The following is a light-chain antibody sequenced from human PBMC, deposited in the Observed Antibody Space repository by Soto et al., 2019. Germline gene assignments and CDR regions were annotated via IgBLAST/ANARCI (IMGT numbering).Light chain of an antibody. CDR3: ASYTMSATMV. Sequence: QSVLTQPASVSGSPGQSITISCTGSTNDVGGHTLVSWYQHHPGKAPQLVIFDVSSRPPGVSHRFSGSKSGNTASLTISGLQAEDEANYYCASYTMSATMVFGGGTKLTVL. V-gene: IGLV2-14*01. CDR1: TNDVGGHTL. J-gene: IGLJ3*02. CDR2: DVS.